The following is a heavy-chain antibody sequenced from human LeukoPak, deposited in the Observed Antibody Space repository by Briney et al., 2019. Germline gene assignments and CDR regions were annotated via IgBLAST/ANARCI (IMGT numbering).Heavy chain of an antibody. D-gene: IGHD6-13*01. Sequence: GGSLRLSCAASGFTFSSYAMSWVRQAPGKGLEWVSAISGCGGSTYYADSVKGRFTISRDNSKNTLYLQMNSLRAEDTAVYYCAKTPLPYSSSWYNYYYGMDVWGQGTTVTVSS. V-gene: IGHV3-23*01. CDR2: ISGCGGST. CDR3: AKTPLPYSSSWYNYYYGMDV. CDR1: GFTFSSYA. J-gene: IGHJ6*02.